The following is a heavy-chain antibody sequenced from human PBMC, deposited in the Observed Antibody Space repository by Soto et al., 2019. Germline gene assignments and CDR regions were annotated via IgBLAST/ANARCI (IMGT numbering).Heavy chain of an antibody. CDR1: GYTFTSYG. CDR3: ARVGIVVVPANYGMDV. CDR2: ISAYNGNT. J-gene: IGHJ6*02. D-gene: IGHD2-2*03. V-gene: IGHV1-18*04. Sequence: ASVKVSCKASGYTFTSYGISWVRQAPGQGLEWMGWISAYNGNTNYAQKLQGRVTMTTDTSTSTAYMELRSLRSDDTAVYYCARVGIVVVPANYGMDVWGQGTTVTVYS.